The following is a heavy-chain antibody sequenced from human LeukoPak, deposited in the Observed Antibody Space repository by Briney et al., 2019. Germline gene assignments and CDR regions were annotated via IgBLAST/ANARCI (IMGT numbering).Heavy chain of an antibody. V-gene: IGHV3-66*04. D-gene: IGHD3-22*01. J-gene: IGHJ3*01. Sequence: GSLRLSCAASGLSVSSSYMSWVRQAPGKGLEWVSLIYGGGTTNYADSVKGRFTISRDNSKNTLYLQMNSLRVEDTAVYFCARQNHFDSSGYYYGAFDLWGQGTLVTVSP. CDR2: IYGGGTT. CDR1: GLSVSSSY. CDR3: ARQNHFDSSGYYYGAFDL.